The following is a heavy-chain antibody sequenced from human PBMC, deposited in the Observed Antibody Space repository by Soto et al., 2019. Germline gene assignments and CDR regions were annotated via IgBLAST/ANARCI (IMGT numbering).Heavy chain of an antibody. Sequence: QMQLQESGPGLVKPSQTLSLTCNVSAGSISSGTSYWTWIRQHPGEGLEWIGHIYFTGATYSNPSLRSRLTMSVDTSKNQFSLKLTSVTAADTATYYCASIPRRGYSYGIDYWGQGTLVTVSS. CDR1: AGSISSGTSY. CDR2: IYFTGAT. J-gene: IGHJ4*02. CDR3: ASIPRRGYSYGIDY. V-gene: IGHV4-31*03. D-gene: IGHD2-21*02.